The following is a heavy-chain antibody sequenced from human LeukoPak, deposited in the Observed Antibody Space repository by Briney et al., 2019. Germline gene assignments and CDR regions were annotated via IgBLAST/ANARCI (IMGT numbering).Heavy chain of an antibody. CDR2: IIPIFGRA. V-gene: IGHV1-69*13. CDR1: GGTFSSYA. J-gene: IGHJ5*02. CDR3: ARDCSSTSCFNWFDP. Sequence: SVKVSCKASGGTFSSYAISWVRQAPGQGLEWMGGIIPIFGRANYAQKFQGRVTITADESTSTAYMELRSLRSEDTAVYYCARDCSSTSCFNWFDPWGQGTLVTVSS. D-gene: IGHD2-2*01.